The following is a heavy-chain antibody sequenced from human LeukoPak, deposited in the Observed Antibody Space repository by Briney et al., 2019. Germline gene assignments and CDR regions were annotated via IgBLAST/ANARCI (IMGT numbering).Heavy chain of an antibody. CDR1: GGSVSSGSYY. D-gene: IGHD1-26*01. CDR2: IYYSGST. Sequence: SETLSLTCTVSGGSVSSGSYYWSWIRQPPGKGLEWIGYIYYSGSTNYNPSLKSRVTISVDTSKNQFSLKLSSVTAADTAVYYCAGSSHQRNWFDPWGQGTLVIVSS. J-gene: IGHJ5*02. V-gene: IGHV4-61*01. CDR3: AGSSHQRNWFDP.